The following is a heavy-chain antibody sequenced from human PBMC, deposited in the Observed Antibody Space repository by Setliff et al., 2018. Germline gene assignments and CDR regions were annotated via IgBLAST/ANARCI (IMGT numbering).Heavy chain of an antibody. Sequence: PSETLSLTCTVSGGSISSSSYYWGWIRQPPGKGLEWIGSIYYSGRTYYKPSLKSRVTISVDTSKNQFSLKLSSVTAADTAVYYCARGPVMIVATGYFDYWGQGTLVTVSS. D-gene: IGHD3-22*01. CDR3: ARGPVMIVATGYFDY. V-gene: IGHV4-39*07. CDR1: GGSISSSSYY. CDR2: IYYSGRT. J-gene: IGHJ4*02.